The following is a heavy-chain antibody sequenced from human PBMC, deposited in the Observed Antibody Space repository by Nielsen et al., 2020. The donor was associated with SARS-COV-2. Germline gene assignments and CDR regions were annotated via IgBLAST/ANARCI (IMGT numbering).Heavy chain of an antibody. Sequence: GESLKISCTASQFTVSSNDMHWVRQATGKGLEWVSAIGIGGDTYYLGSVKGRFTVSRDTAKNSLYLQMNTLRAEDTAVYFCVGGNYYYGMDVWGQGTTVIVSS. V-gene: IGHV3-13*01. J-gene: IGHJ6*02. CDR1: QFTVSSND. D-gene: IGHD3-16*01. CDR3: VGGNYYYGMDV. CDR2: IGIGGDT.